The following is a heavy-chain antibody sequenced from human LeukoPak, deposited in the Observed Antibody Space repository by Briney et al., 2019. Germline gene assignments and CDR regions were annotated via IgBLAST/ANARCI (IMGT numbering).Heavy chain of an antibody. CDR2: IRSKANSYAT. J-gene: IGHJ3*02. CDR1: GFTFSGSA. V-gene: IGHV3-73*01. CDR3: TILGDAFDI. D-gene: IGHD3-16*01. Sequence: GGSLRLSCAASGFTFSGSAMHWVRQASGKGPEWVGRIRSKANSYATAYAASVKGRFTISRDDSKNTAYLQMNSLKTEDTAVYYCTILGDAFDIWGQGTMVTVSS.